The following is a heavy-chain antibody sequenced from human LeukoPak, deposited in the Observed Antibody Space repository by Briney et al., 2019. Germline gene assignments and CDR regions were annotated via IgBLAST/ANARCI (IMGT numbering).Heavy chain of an antibody. V-gene: IGHV3-23*01. Sequence: GGSLGLSCAASGFTFSSYAMSWVRQTPGKGLEWVSTISGSGVSAYYGDAVYADSVKGRFTSSRDNSNNTLYVQMNSLRVEDTAVYYCAKSGGLSGSGRLAMDVWGQGTTVTVSS. D-gene: IGHD3-10*01. CDR2: ISGSGVSA. J-gene: IGHJ6*02. CDR3: AKSGGLSGSGRLAMDV. CDR1: GFTFSSYA.